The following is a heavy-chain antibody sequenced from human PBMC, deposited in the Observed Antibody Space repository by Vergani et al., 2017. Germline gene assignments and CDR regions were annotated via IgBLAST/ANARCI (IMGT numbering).Heavy chain of an antibody. CDR3: SRHRGWGLVVVAATPWYYYYGMDV. J-gene: IGHJ6*02. Sequence: EVQLVQSGAEVKQPGESLKISCKGSGYSFTSYWIGWVRQMPGKGLEWMGIIYPGDSDTRYSPSFQGQVTISADKSISTAYLQWSSVKASDTAMYYCSRHRGWGLVVVAATPWYYYYGMDVWGQGTTVTVSS. CDR2: IYPGDSDT. CDR1: GYSFTSYW. D-gene: IGHD2-15*01. V-gene: IGHV5-51*01.